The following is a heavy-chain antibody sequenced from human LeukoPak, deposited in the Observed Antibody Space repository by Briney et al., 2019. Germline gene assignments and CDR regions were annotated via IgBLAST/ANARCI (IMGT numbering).Heavy chain of an antibody. Sequence: GGSLRLSCAASGFTFSSYAMSWVRQAPGKGLDWVSAISGSGSTTYYADSVKGRFTISRDNSKNTLFLQMNSLTAEDTAIYSCARPRLEYCSGGSCFDAFDIWGQGTMVTVSS. J-gene: IGHJ3*02. CDR3: ARPRLEYCSGGSCFDAFDI. D-gene: IGHD2-15*01. CDR2: ISGSGSTT. CDR1: GFTFSSYA. V-gene: IGHV3-23*01.